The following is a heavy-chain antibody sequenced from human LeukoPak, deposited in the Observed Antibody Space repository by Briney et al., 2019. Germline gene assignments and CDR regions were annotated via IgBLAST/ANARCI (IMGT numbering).Heavy chain of an antibody. J-gene: IGHJ5*02. CDR3: ARKAPKKGWFDP. CDR1: GGSNNSYY. Sequence: SETLSLTCTVSGGSNNSYYWSWIRQPPGKGLEWIGYTHPSGNSNYSPSLKSRVTISIDTSRNQFSLKLSSVTAADTAVYYCARKAPKKGWFDPWGQGTLVTVSS. V-gene: IGHV4-4*09. CDR2: THPSGNS.